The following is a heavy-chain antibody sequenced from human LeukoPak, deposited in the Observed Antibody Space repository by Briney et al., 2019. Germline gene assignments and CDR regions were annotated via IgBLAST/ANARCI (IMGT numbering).Heavy chain of an antibody. CDR1: GGSISSYY. Sequence: SETLSLTCTVSGGSISSYYWSWIRQPPGKGLEWIGYIYYSGSTNYNPSLKSRVTISVDTSKNQFSLRLSSVTAADTAVYYCARGRLFSGYRGNVGHEDFDYWGQGSLVTVYS. V-gene: IGHV4-59*12. D-gene: IGHD5-12*01. CDR2: IYYSGST. CDR3: ARGRLFSGYRGNVGHEDFDY. J-gene: IGHJ4*02.